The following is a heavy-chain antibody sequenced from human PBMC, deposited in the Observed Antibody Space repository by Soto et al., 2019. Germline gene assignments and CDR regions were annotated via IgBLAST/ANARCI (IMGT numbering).Heavy chain of an antibody. CDR1: GFTFSDYY. CDR2: ISSSSSYT. J-gene: IGHJ4*02. V-gene: IGHV3-11*06. Sequence: GGSLRLSCAASGFTFSDYYMSWIPQAPGKGLEWISYISSSSSYTNYADSVRGRFTISRDNAKNSLHLQMNSLRAEDTAVYSCARTPREYYGILDYWGQGTLVTVSA. CDR3: ARTPREYYGILDY. D-gene: IGHD4-17*01.